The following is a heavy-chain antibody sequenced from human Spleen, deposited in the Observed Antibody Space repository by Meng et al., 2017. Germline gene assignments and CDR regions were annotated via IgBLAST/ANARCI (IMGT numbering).Heavy chain of an antibody. D-gene: IGHD6-19*01. CDR2: IYHGGDT. CDR1: GGSISSIDW. V-gene: IGHV4/OR15-8*02. J-gene: IGHJ4*02. Sequence: QGQLQGAGPGLVKPSGTLSLTCFVSGGSISSIDWWSWVRQPPGKGLEWIGEIYHGGDTNYNPSLKSRVTIAIDRSKNQFSLKLSSVTAADTAVYYCASWIYSCGWQWGQGTLVTVSS. CDR3: ASWIYSCGWQ.